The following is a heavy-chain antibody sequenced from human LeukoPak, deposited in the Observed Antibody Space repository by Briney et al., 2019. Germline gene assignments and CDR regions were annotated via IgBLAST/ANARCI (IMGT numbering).Heavy chain of an antibody. CDR1: GYTLTELS. CDR3: ATDLTMVRGTYGMDV. D-gene: IGHD3-10*01. CDR2: FDPEDGET. V-gene: IGHV1-24*01. J-gene: IGHJ6*04. Sequence: ASVKVSCKVSGYTLTELSMHWVRQAPGKGLEWMGGFDPEDGETIYAQKFQGRVTMTEDASTDTAYMELSSLRSEDTAVYYCATDLTMVRGTYGMDVWGKETTVTVSS.